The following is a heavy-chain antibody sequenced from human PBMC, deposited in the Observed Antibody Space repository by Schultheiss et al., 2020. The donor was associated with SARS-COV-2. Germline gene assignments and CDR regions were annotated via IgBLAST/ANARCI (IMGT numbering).Heavy chain of an antibody. V-gene: IGHV3-30*18. CDR3: AKEGYGGNSPFDY. J-gene: IGHJ4*02. Sequence: GESLKISCAASRFNFGNYGMHWVRQAPGKGLEWVAVMSSDGTNKYYADSVKGRFTISRDKSKNTLFLQMNSLRADDTAVYHCAKEGYGGNSPFDYWGQGTLVTVSS. CDR2: MSSDGTNK. D-gene: IGHD4-23*01. CDR1: RFNFGNYG.